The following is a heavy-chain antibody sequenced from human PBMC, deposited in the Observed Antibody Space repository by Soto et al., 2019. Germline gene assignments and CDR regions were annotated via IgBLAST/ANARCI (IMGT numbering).Heavy chain of an antibody. CDR1: GYTFTSYG. D-gene: IGHD6-13*01. CDR3: ARVGVGLAAPRVWRY. V-gene: IGHV1-18*01. J-gene: IGHJ4*02. CDR2: INPYNGNT. Sequence: ASVKVSCKASGYTFTSYGISWVRQAPGQGLEWMAWINPYNGNTKYTEKFLGRVTVTTDTSTATAYMEVRSLTSDDTAVFYCARVGVGLAAPRVWRYWGQGTPVTVSS.